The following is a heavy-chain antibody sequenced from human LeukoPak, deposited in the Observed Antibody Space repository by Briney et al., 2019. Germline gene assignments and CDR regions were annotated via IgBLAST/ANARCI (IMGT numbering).Heavy chain of an antibody. Sequence: ASVKVSCKASGYTFTSYGISWVRQAPGQGLEWMGWISAYNGNTNYAQKLQGRVTMTTDTSTSTAYMELRSLRSDDTAVYYCARARTEYQLLDYYYYYYMDVWGKGTTVTVSS. V-gene: IGHV1-18*01. J-gene: IGHJ6*03. CDR3: ARARTEYQLLDYYYYYYMDV. CDR1: GYTFTSYG. CDR2: ISAYNGNT. D-gene: IGHD2-2*01.